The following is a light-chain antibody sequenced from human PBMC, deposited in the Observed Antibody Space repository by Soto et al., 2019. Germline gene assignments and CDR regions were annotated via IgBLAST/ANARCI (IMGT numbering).Light chain of an antibody. J-gene: IGKJ1*01. V-gene: IGKV3-15*01. CDR1: QLVSTR. Sequence: EIVVTQSPATLSASPGERVTLTCRASQLVSTRLAWYQQRPGQVPRLLIYDAYTRALGISARFSGSGSGTEFTLTISSLQSEDFALYYCQEYFQWPPGMFGPGTKVDIK. CDR3: QEYFQWPPGM. CDR2: DAY.